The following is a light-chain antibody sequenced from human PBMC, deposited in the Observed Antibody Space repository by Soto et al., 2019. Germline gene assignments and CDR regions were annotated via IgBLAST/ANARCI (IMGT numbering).Light chain of an antibody. CDR2: DAS. Sequence: EIVLTQSPATLSLSPGERATLSCRASQSVSSYLAWYQQKPGQAPRLLIYDASNRATGIPARFSGSGSGTDFTLTISSLEPEDGAVYYCQHRSNGPPEVNFGGGTKGASK. CDR3: QHRSNGPPEVN. CDR1: QSVSSY. V-gene: IGKV3-11*01. J-gene: IGKJ4*01.